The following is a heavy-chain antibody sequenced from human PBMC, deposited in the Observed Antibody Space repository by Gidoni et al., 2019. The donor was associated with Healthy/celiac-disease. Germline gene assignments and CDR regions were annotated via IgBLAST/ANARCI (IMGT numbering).Heavy chain of an antibody. CDR3: AKGDDYYDSSGYDY. D-gene: IGHD3-22*01. J-gene: IGHJ4*02. Sequence: EVQLLESGGGLVQPGGSLRLSCAASGFTFSSYAMSWVRQAPGKGLGWVSAISGSGGSTYYADNSKNTLYLQMNSLRAEDTAVYYCAKGDDYYDSSGYDYWGQGTLVTVSA. CDR1: GFTFSSYA. V-gene: IGHV3-23*01. CDR2: ISGSGGST.